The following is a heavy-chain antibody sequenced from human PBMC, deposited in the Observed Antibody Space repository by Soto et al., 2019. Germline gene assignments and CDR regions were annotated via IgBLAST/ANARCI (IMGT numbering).Heavy chain of an antibody. CDR1: GFTFSSYG. J-gene: IGHJ6*02. Sequence: QVQLVESGGGVVQPGRSLRLSCAASGFTFSSYGMHWVRQAPGKGLEWVAVIWYDGSKKYYADSVKGRFTISRDNSKNTLSLQMNSLRAEDTAVDYCADGMDVWGQGTTVTVSS. V-gene: IGHV3-33*01. CDR2: IWYDGSKK. CDR3: ADGMDV.